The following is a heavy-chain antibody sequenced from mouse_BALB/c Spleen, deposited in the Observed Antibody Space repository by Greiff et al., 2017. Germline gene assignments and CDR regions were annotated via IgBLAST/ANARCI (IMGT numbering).Heavy chain of an antibody. CDR3: ARDLGNSYAMDY. V-gene: IGHV3-6*02. J-gene: IGHJ4*01. Sequence: EVKLQESGPGLVKPSQSLSLTCSVTGYSITSGYYWNWIRQFPGNKLEWMGYISYDGSNNYNPSLKNRISITRDTSKNQFFLKLNSVTTEDTATYYCARDLGNSYAMDYWGQGTSVTVSS. D-gene: IGHD2-1*01. CDR1: GYSITSGYY. CDR2: ISYDGSN.